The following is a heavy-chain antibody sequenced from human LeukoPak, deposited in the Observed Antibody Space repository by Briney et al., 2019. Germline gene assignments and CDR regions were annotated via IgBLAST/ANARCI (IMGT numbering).Heavy chain of an antibody. D-gene: IGHD5-18*01. V-gene: IGHV3-66*01. CDR1: GFTFSSNY. J-gene: IGHJ4*02. CDR3: ARDTAMEEGFDY. CDR2: IYSGGST. Sequence: GGSLRLSCAASGFTFSSNYMSWVRQAPGKGLEWVSVIYSGGSTYYADSVKGRFTISRDNSKNTLYLQMNSLRAEDTAVYYCARDTAMEEGFDYWGQGTLVTVSS.